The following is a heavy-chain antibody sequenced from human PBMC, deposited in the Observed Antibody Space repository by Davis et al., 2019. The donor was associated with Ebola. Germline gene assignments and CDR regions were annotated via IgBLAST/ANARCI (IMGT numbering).Heavy chain of an antibody. CDR3: ARRGSTPYYYYYGMDV. D-gene: IGHD3-10*01. CDR1: GYSFTSYW. J-gene: IGHJ6*02. V-gene: IGHV5-51*01. CDR2: IYPGDSDT. Sequence: GESLKISCKGSGYSFTSYWIGWVRQMPGKGLEWMGIIYPGDSDTRYSPSFQGQVTISADKSISTAYLQWSSLKASDTAMYYCARRGSTPYYYYYGMDVWGQGTTVIVSS.